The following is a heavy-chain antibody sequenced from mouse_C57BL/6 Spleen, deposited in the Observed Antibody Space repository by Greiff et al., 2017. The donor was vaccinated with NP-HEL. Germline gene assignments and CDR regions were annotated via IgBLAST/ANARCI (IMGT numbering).Heavy chain of an antibody. CDR2: IRLKSDNYAT. D-gene: IGHD1-1*01. CDR1: GFTFSNYW. CDR3: TGGSSSGDFDY. V-gene: IGHV6-3*01. Sequence: DVQLQESGGGLVQPGGSMKLSCVASGFTFSNYWMNWVRQSPEKGLEWVAQIRLKSDNYATHYAESVKGRFTISRDDSKSSVYLQMNNLRAEDTGIYYCTGGSSSGDFDYWGQGTTLTVSS. J-gene: IGHJ2*01.